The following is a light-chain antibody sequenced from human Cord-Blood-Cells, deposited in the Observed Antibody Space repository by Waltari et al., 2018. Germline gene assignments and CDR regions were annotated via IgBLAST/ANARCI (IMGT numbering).Light chain of an antibody. CDR3: QQSYSTLRGT. CDR2: AAS. CDR1: QGISSY. Sequence: DIQMTQSPSSLSSSVGDRVTITCRASQGISSYLNWYQKKPGKAPKLLIYAASSLQSWVPSRFSGSGSGTDFTLTISSLQPEDFATYYCQQSYSTLRGTFGQGTQLEIK. V-gene: IGKV1-39*01. J-gene: IGKJ2*02.